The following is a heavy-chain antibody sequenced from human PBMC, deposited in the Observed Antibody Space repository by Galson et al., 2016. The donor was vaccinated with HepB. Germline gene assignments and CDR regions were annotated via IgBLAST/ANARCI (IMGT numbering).Heavy chain of an antibody. D-gene: IGHD2-21*01. CDR2: IIPFSGAA. CDR1: GDIFSNYA. CDR3: ATIMFCPGGGCYYPFDQ. V-gene: IGHV1-69*06. J-gene: IGHJ4*02. Sequence: SVKVSFKASGDIFSNYAISWVRQAPGQGLEWMGRIIPFSGAANYAQKFLDRVTITADKSTSTAFMELSSLRSDDTAVYFCATIMFCPGGGCYYPFDQWGQGTLVTVSS.